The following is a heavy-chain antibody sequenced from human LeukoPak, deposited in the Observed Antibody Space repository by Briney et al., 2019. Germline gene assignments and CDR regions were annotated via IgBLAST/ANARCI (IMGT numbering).Heavy chain of an antibody. Sequence: GGSLRLSCAASGFTFSSYWMIWVRQAPGKGLEWVADIQQDGSEKYYVDSVKGRFTISRDNAKNSLYLQMNSLRAEDTAVYYCARNPPRYFNWGQGTLVTVSS. CDR2: IQQDGSEK. J-gene: IGHJ4*02. D-gene: IGHD1-26*01. CDR1: GFTFSSYW. V-gene: IGHV3-7*05. CDR3: ARNPPRYFN.